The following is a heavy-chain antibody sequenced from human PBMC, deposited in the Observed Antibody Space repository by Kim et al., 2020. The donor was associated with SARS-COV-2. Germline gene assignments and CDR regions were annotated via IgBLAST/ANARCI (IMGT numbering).Heavy chain of an antibody. Sequence: RPSFQDQATISADKSISTAYLQWSSLKASDTAMYYCARQLGEYYYYGMDVWGQGTTVTVSS. CDR3: ARQLGEYYYYGMDV. D-gene: IGHD3-16*01. V-gene: IGHV5-51*01. J-gene: IGHJ6*02.